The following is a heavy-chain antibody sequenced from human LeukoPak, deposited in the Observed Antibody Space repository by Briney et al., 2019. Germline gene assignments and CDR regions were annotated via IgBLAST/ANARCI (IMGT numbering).Heavy chain of an antibody. CDR1: GSTFSSYG. CDR2: IYYDGSNK. Sequence: GPLSPPCAASGSTFSSYGIHWVRQAPGKGLERVAVIYYDGSNKYYADSVKGRFTISRDNSKNTLYLQMNSLRAEDTAVYYCARGIAAAGSHQWGFYYYYYGMDVWGQGTTVTVSS. V-gene: IGHV3-33*08. CDR3: ARGIAAAGSHQWGFYYYYYGMDV. J-gene: IGHJ6*02. D-gene: IGHD6-13*01.